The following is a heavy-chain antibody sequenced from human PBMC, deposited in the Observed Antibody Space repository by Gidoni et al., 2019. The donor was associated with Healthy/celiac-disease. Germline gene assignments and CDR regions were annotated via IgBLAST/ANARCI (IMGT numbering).Heavy chain of an antibody. CDR2: FEHEEGET. CDR1: VYTLNELS. V-gene: IGHV1-24*01. Sequence: QVQLVQSGAELQKPGASVTVSCKVSVYTLNELSMHWVRQASGRGLEWMGGFEHEEGETIYAQKFQGRVNMTEETSTDTAYMEVSSQRSEDTAVYYCATGGELAAALLGAFDIWGQGTMGTVSS. D-gene: IGHD6-13*01. CDR3: ATGGELAAALLGAFDI. J-gene: IGHJ3*02.